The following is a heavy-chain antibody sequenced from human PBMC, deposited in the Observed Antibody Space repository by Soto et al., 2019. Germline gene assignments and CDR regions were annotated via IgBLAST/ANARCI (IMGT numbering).Heavy chain of an antibody. J-gene: IGHJ4*02. CDR3: AKSRGSYTVDY. V-gene: IGHV1-2*04. D-gene: IGHD1-26*01. CDR1: GYSFTAYY. CDR2: IDPASGGT. Sequence: QVQLVQSGAEGRKPGASVHVSCKTSGYSFTAYYIHWVRQAPGQGLEWMGWIDPASGGTNIAQKFQCWVTMTTDTSITTAYLQLSRLTSDDTAVYYCAKSRGSYTVDYWGQGTLVTVSS.